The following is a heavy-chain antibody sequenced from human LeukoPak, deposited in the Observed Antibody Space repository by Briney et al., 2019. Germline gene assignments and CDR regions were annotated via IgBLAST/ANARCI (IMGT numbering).Heavy chain of an antibody. Sequence: SETLSLICAVYGGSFSGYYWSWIRQPPGKGLEWIGEINHSGSTNYNPSLKSRVTISVDTSKNQFSLKLSSVTAADTAVYYCARLRIDCSSTSCRYYYYYYMDVWGKGTTVTISS. J-gene: IGHJ6*03. CDR3: ARLRIDCSSTSCRYYYYYYMDV. CDR2: INHSGST. CDR1: GGSFSGYY. D-gene: IGHD2-2*01. V-gene: IGHV4-34*01.